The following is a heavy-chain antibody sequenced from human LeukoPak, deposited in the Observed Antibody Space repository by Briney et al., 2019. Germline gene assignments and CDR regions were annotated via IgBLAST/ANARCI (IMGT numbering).Heavy chain of an antibody. Sequence: SETLSLTCAVYGGSFSGYYWSWIRQPPGKGLEWIGEINHSGSTNYNPSLKSRVTISVDTSKSQFSLKLSSVTAADTAVYYCARGAYDYVWGSYRSTFDNWGQGILVTVSS. CDR2: INHSGST. CDR3: ARGAYDYVWGSYRSTFDN. CDR1: GGSFSGYY. J-gene: IGHJ4*02. V-gene: IGHV4-34*01. D-gene: IGHD3-16*02.